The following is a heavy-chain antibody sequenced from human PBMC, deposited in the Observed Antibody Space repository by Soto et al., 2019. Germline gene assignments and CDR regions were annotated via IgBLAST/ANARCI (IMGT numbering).Heavy chain of an antibody. Sequence: GGSLRLSCAASGFTFSSYGMHWVRQAPGKGLEWVAVISYDGSNKYYADSVNGRFTISRDNSKNTLYLQMNSLRAEDTAVYYCAKDLYGGATAGYYYMDVWGKGTTVTVSS. D-gene: IGHD4-17*01. V-gene: IGHV3-30*18. CDR3: AKDLYGGATAGYYYMDV. J-gene: IGHJ6*03. CDR2: ISYDGSNK. CDR1: GFTFSSYG.